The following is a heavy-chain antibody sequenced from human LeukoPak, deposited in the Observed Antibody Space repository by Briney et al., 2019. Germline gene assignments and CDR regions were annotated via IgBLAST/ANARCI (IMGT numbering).Heavy chain of an antibody. J-gene: IGHJ4*02. D-gene: IGHD3-3*01. V-gene: IGHV3-23*01. Sequence: GGSLRLSCAASGFTFSSYWMNWVRQAPGKGLEWVSAISGSGGSTYYADSVKGRFTISRDNSKNTLYLQMNSLRAEDTAVYYCAKYPFTIFGVVIISHFDYWGQGTLVTVSS. CDR1: GFTFSSYW. CDR2: ISGSGGST. CDR3: AKYPFTIFGVVIISHFDY.